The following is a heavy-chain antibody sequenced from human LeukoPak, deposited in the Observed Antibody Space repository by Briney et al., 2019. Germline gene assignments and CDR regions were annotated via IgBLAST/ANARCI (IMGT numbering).Heavy chain of an antibody. D-gene: IGHD5-24*01. CDR3: SRDRMGTKSFDY. Sequence: GGSLRLSCVASGFTFSSYAMNWVRQAPGKGLEWVSVISTSGGSTYYADSVKGRFTISRDNSKNTLYLQMKSLRAEDTALYYCSRDRMGTKSFDYWGQGTLVTVSS. V-gene: IGHV3-23*01. J-gene: IGHJ4*02. CDR2: ISTSGGST. CDR1: GFTFSSYA.